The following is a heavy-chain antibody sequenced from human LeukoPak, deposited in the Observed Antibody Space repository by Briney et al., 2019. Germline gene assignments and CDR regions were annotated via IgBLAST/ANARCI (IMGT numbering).Heavy chain of an antibody. V-gene: IGHV4-59*08. CDR3: ARQEDPYGDYSSYFYSGLDV. J-gene: IGHJ6*02. D-gene: IGHD4-17*01. CDR1: GGSISSSF. CDR2: IEDSGST. Sequence: SETLSLTCSVSGGSISSSFWHWIRQPPGKGLEWIGNIEDSGSTTYGPSLKSRVTISLDTSRNQFSLKLSSVTAADTAVYYCARQEDPYGDYSSYFYSGLDVWGQGTTVTVSS.